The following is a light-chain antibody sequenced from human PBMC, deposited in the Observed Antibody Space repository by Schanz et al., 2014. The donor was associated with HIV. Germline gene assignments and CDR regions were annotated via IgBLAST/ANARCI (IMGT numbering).Light chain of an antibody. V-gene: IGLV2-14*03. CDR1: SSDVGGYNY. Sequence: QSVLTQPASVSGSPGQSITISCTGTSSDVGGYNYVSWYQQHPGKAPKLMIYDVSNRPSGVSNRFSGSKSGSTASLTVSGLQAEDEGDYYCSSYTSTNTLVVFGGGTKLTVL. CDR2: DVS. J-gene: IGLJ2*01. CDR3: SSYTSTNTLVV.